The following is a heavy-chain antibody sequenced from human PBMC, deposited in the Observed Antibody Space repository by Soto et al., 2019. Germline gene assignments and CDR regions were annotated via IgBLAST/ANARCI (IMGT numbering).Heavy chain of an antibody. CDR2: INHSGST. D-gene: IGHD2-2*01. V-gene: IGHV4-34*01. J-gene: IGHJ5*02. CDR1: GGSFSGYY. Sequence: QVQLQQWGAGLLKPSETLSLTCAVYGGSFSGYYWSWIRQPPGKGLEWIGEINHSGSTNYNPSLKSRVTISVDTSKNQFSLKLSSVTAADTAVYYCARERVSPYCSSTSCSSPWGQGTLVTVSS. CDR3: ARERVSPYCSSTSCSSP.